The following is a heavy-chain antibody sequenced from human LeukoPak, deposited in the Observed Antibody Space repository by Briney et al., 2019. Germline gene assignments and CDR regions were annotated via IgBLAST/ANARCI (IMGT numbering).Heavy chain of an antibody. Sequence: GASVKCSCKASGYTFTSYDINWVRQATGQGLEWMGWMNPNNGNTDYAQKFQDRVTLTRNTTISTAYMELSSLRSEDTAVYYCTRGGPVAGTHKYFQHWGQGTLVTVSS. V-gene: IGHV1-8*01. CDR3: TRGGPVAGTHKYFQH. D-gene: IGHD6-19*01. CDR1: GYTFTSYD. CDR2: MNPNNGNT. J-gene: IGHJ1*01.